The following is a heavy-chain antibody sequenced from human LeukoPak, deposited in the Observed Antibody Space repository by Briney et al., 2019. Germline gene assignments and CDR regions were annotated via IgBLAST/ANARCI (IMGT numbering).Heavy chain of an antibody. CDR2: IYYSGST. D-gene: IGHD3-22*01. CDR3: ARTYYYDSSGYYYFDY. CDR1: GGSISSSSYY. V-gene: IGHV4-39*01. J-gene: IGHJ4*02. Sequence: NPSETLSLTCTVSGGSISSSSYYWGWIRQPPGKGLEWIGGIYYSGSTYYNPSLKSRVTISVDTSKNQFSLKLSSVTAADTAVYYCARTYYYDSSGYYYFDYWGQGTLVTVSS.